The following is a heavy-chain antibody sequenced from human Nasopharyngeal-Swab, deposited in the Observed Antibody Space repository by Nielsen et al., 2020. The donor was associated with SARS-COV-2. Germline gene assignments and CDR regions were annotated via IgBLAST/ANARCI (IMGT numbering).Heavy chain of an antibody. CDR1: GFTFDDYA. Sequence: SLKISCAASGFTFDDYAMHWVRQAPGKGPEWVSGISWNSGSIGYADSVKGRFTISRDNAKNSLYLQMNSLRAEDTALYYCAKGGGSGSYYRGNWFDPWGQGTLVTVSS. CDR3: AKGGGSGSYYRGNWFDP. V-gene: IGHV3-9*01. CDR2: ISWNSGSI. J-gene: IGHJ5*02. D-gene: IGHD3-10*01.